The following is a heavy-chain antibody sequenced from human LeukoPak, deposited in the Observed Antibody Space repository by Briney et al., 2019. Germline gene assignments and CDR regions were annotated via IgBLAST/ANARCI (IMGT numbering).Heavy chain of an antibody. CDR3: ATRDLGYCSSTSCYEMGSFDY. D-gene: IGHD2-2*01. V-gene: IGHV3-7*01. Sequence: PGGSLRLSCAASGFTFSSYWMSWVRQAPGKGLEWVANIKQDGSEKYYVDSVKGRFTISRDNAKNSLYLQMNSLRAEDTAVYYCATRDLGYCSSTSCYEMGSFDYWGQGTLVTVSS. CDR2: IKQDGSEK. CDR1: GFTFSSYW. J-gene: IGHJ4*02.